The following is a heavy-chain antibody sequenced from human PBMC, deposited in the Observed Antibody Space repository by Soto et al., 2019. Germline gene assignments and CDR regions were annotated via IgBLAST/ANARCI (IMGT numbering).Heavy chain of an antibody. D-gene: IGHD6-13*01. CDR2: ISGSGGST. J-gene: IGHJ1*01. Sequence: GGSLRLSCAASGFTFSSYAMSWVRQAPGKGLEWVSAISGSGGSTYYADSVKGRFTISRDNSKNTLYLQMNSLRAEDTAVYYCAKDLTYSSSWDPRQYFQHWGQGTLVTVSS. CDR3: AKDLTYSSSWDPRQYFQH. CDR1: GFTFSSYA. V-gene: IGHV3-23*01.